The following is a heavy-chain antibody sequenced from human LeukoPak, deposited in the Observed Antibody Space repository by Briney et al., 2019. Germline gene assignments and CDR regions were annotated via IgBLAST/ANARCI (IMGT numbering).Heavy chain of an antibody. Sequence: SETLSLTCTVSGGSISSGGYYWSWIRQHPGKGLEWLGYIYYSGSTYYNPSLKSRVTISVDTSKNQFSLKLSSVTAADTAVYYCAREIIITTTIRYFDYWGQGTLVTVSS. V-gene: IGHV4-31*03. CDR1: GGSISSGGYY. CDR2: IYYSGST. J-gene: IGHJ4*02. CDR3: AREIIITTTIRYFDY. D-gene: IGHD1-14*01.